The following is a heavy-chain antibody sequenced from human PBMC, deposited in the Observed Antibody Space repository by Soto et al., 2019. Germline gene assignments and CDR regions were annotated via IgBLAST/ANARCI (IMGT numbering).Heavy chain of an antibody. CDR2: ISSNGVGT. CDR3: ARRARPDFYYMDV. D-gene: IGHD6-6*01. V-gene: IGHV3-64*01. J-gene: IGHJ6*03. Sequence: PGKGLEYVSGISSNGVGTYYANSVQGRFTISRDNSKNTVYLQMGSLRPEDMAVYYCARRARPDFYYMDVWGKGTTVTVSS.